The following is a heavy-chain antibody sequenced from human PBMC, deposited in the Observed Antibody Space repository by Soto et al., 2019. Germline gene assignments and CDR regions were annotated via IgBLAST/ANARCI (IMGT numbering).Heavy chain of an antibody. V-gene: IGHV4-4*02. CDR3: ASSSGWWRLDV. CDR2: KHHSGST. J-gene: IGHJ6*02. D-gene: IGHD6-19*01. CDR1: GDSINNGFW. Sequence: QVQLQESGPGLVKPSETLSLTCGVSGDSINNGFWWTWVRQPPGKGLEWIGEKHHSGSTNYNLSLKSRVSISLDKSKTPFSLNLSSVTAADTAVYFCASSSGWWRLDVWGQGTTVTVSS.